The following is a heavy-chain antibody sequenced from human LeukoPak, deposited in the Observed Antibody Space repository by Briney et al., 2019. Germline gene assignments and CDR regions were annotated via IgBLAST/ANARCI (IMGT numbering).Heavy chain of an antibody. Sequence: ASVKVSCKASGYTLTGYYLHWVRQAPEQGLEWMGWINPNTGATHSAQKFQGRITITRDSSISTAYMDLSRLRSDDTAVYYCARDRVGSGWPRPYYFEVWGQGTLVTVSS. CDR2: INPNTGAT. CDR3: ARDRVGSGWPRPYYFEV. V-gene: IGHV1-2*02. J-gene: IGHJ4*02. CDR1: GYTLTGYY. D-gene: IGHD6-19*01.